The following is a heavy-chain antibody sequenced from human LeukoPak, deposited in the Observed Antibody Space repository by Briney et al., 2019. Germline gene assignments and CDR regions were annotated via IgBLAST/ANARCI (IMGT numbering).Heavy chain of an antibody. CDR1: GFTFTTYT. J-gene: IGHJ4*02. D-gene: IGHD2-2*01. Sequence: PGGSLRLSCAASGFTFTTYTMAWVRQAPGKGLEWVSGISWNSGSIGYADSVKGRFTISRDNAKNSLYLQMNSLRAEDTALYYCAKDARPAATYPYYFDYWGQGTLVTVSS. CDR2: ISWNSGSI. CDR3: AKDARPAATYPYYFDY. V-gene: IGHV3-9*01.